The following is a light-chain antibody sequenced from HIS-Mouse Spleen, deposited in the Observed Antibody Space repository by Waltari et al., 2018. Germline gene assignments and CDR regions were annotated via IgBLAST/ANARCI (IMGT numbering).Light chain of an antibody. CDR2: AVS. Sequence: QSALTQPRSVSGSPGQSVTISCTGTSSDVGGYNYVSWYQQHPGKAPKLMIYAVSKRPAGVPGRFSGSKSGNTASLTISGLQAEDEADYYCCSYAGSYTWVFGGGTKLTVL. V-gene: IGLV2-11*01. J-gene: IGLJ3*02. CDR3: CSYAGSYTWV. CDR1: SSDVGGYNY.